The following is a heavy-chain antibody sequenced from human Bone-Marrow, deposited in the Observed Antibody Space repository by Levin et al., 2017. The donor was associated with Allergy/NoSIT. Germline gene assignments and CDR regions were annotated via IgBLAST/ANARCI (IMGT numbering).Heavy chain of an antibody. CDR3: ARVRAEAGSGGYYFDS. CDR1: GGTLSSYP. J-gene: IGHJ4*02. Sequence: SVKVSCWAFGGTLSSYPIGWLRQAPGQGLEWMGRIIPVVNLTNYAQRFQGRVTITADTSTTTAYMQLSRLTSQDTAIYYCARVRAEAGSGGYYFDSWGQGTLVTVSS. D-gene: IGHD6-13*01. V-gene: IGHV1-69*02. CDR2: IIPVVNLT.